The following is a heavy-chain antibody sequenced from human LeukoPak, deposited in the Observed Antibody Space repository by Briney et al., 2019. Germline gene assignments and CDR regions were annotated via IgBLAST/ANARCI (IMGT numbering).Heavy chain of an antibody. CDR2: IRQDGSDQ. Sequence: GGSLRLSCAASGFAFSTYWMSWLRQAPGEGLEWVAYIRQDGSDQYYVNSVKGRFTISRDNARNSLYLQMGGLRVEDTAVYYCARSSVVPARGNWFDPWGQGTLVTVSS. CDR1: GFAFSTYW. V-gene: IGHV3-7*01. D-gene: IGHD2-2*01. J-gene: IGHJ5*02. CDR3: ARSSVVPARGNWFDP.